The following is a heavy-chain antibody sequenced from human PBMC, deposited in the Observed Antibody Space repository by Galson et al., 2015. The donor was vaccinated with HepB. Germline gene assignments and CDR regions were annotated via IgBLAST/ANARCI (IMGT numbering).Heavy chain of an antibody. J-gene: IGHJ4*02. V-gene: IGHV3-53*01. CDR3: AGDYGLARGGFDY. CDR2: IYSGGST. CDR1: GFTVSSNY. D-gene: IGHD3/OR15-3a*01. Sequence: SLRLSCAASGFTVSSNYMSWVRQAPGKGLEWVSVIYSGGSTYYADSVKGRFTISRDNSKNTLYLQMNSLRAEDTAVYYCAGDYGLARGGFDYWGQGTLVTVSS.